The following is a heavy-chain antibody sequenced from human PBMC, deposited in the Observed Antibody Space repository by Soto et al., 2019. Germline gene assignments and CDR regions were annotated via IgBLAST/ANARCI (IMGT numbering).Heavy chain of an antibody. CDR2: INPSGGST. Sequence: ASVKVSCKASGYTFTSYYMHWVRQAPGQGLEWMGIINPSGGSTSYAQKFQGRVTMTRDTSTSTVYMELSSLRSEDTAAYYCAATAADSSGWSWGNYWGQGTLVTVSS. J-gene: IGHJ4*02. CDR3: AATAADSSGWSWGNY. D-gene: IGHD6-19*01. CDR1: GYTFTSYY. V-gene: IGHV1-46*01.